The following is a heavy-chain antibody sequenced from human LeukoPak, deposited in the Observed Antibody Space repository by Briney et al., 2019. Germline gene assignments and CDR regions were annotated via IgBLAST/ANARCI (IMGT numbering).Heavy chain of an antibody. CDR2: FDPEDGET. Sequence: AASVKVSCKVSGCTLTELSMHWVRQAPGKGLEWMGGFDPEDGETIYAQKFQGRVTMTEDTSTDTAYMELSSLRSEDTAVYYCARDLSSSSNFDYWGQGTLVTVSS. V-gene: IGHV1-24*01. CDR1: GCTLTELS. CDR3: ARDLSSSSNFDY. J-gene: IGHJ4*02. D-gene: IGHD6-13*01.